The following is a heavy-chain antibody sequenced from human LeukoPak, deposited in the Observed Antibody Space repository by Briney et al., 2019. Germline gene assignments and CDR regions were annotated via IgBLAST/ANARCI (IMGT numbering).Heavy chain of an antibody. V-gene: IGHV3-30*18. D-gene: IGHD2-15*01. Sequence: GRSLRLSCAASGFTFSGYGMHWVRQAPGKGLEWVAVISYDGSNKYYADSVKGRFTISRDNSKNTLYLQMNSLRAEDTAVYYCAKDFETRLRTRYCSGGSCYWAYYYYGMDVWGQGTTVTVSS. CDR2: ISYDGSNK. CDR1: GFTFSGYG. CDR3: AKDFETRLRTRYCSGGSCYWAYYYYGMDV. J-gene: IGHJ6*02.